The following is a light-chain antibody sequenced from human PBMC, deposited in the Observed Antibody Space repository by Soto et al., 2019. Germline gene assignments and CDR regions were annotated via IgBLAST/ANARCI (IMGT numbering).Light chain of an antibody. Sequence: EVVLTRSPGTLSLSPGEGASLSCRASQAISGNYLAWYQHKPGQAPRLLMYGASSRATGIPDRFSGSGSGTDFTLTISRLEPEDFAVYYCQQYGSSPPITFGQGTRLEI. CDR2: GAS. CDR1: QAISGNY. V-gene: IGKV3-20*01. J-gene: IGKJ5*01. CDR3: QQYGSSPPIT.